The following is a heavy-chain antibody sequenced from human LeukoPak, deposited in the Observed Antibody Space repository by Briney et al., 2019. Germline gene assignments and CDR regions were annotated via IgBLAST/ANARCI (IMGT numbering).Heavy chain of an antibody. V-gene: IGHV3-21*06. J-gene: IGHJ6*03. CDR2: ITTGSSYI. CDR3: ARVEATTARSYYYYYYMDV. D-gene: IGHD1-1*01. Sequence: PGGSLRLSCSASGFSFTSYAMNWVRQAPGKGLEWVSSITTGSSYIYYADSVRGRFSVSRDNAKNSLYLEMNSLRAEDTAVYYCARVEATTARSYYYYYYMDVWGKGTTVTVSS. CDR1: GFSFTSYA.